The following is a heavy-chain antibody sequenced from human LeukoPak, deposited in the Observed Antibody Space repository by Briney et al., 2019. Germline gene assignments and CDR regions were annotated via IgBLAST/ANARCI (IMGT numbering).Heavy chain of an antibody. Sequence: ASVKVSCKASGYTFTSYTMDWVRQAPGQRLEWMGWINADNGNTKYSQKFQGRVTITRDTSANTAYMELSSLRSEDTAVYYCARMYGDFYAFHIWGQGTMVTVSS. D-gene: IGHD4-17*01. CDR1: GYTFTSYT. CDR3: ARMYGDFYAFHI. J-gene: IGHJ3*02. V-gene: IGHV1-3*01. CDR2: INADNGNT.